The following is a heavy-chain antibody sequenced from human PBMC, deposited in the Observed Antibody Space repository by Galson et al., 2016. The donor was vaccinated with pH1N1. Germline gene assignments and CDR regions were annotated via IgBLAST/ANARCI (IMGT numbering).Heavy chain of an antibody. CDR2: IYTGGIT. CDR1: GFSVRSNY. V-gene: IGHV3-53*01. CDR3: ARDGGYVNYYRGMDV. D-gene: IGHD1-26*01. J-gene: IGHJ6*02. Sequence: SLRLSCAVSGFSVRSNYMSWVRQAPGKGLEWVSAIYTGGITQYADSVKGRFTISRDNSKNTLYLQMNSLRAEDTAIYFCARDGGYVNYYRGMDVWGQGTTVIVSS.